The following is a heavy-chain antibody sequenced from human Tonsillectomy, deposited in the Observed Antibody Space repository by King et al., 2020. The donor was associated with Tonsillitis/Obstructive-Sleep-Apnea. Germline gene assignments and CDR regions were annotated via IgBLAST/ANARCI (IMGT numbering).Heavy chain of an antibody. CDR3: AKDSAVAPGYYMDV. CDR1: GFTFDDYA. D-gene: IGHD6-19*01. V-gene: IGHV3-9*01. CDR2: ISWNSGSI. J-gene: IGHJ6*03. Sequence: VQLVESGGGLVQPGRSLRLSCAASGFTFDDYAMHWVRQAPGKGLEWVSGISWNSGSIGYADSVKGRFTISRDNAKNSLYLQMNSLRAEDTALYYCAKDSAVAPGYYMDVWGRGTTVTVSS.